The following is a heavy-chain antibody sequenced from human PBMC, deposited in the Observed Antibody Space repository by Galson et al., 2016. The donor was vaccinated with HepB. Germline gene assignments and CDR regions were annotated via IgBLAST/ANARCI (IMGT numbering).Heavy chain of an antibody. CDR1: GYSPTKLS. Sequence: SVKVSCKVSGYSPTKLSIHWVRQAPGKGLEWMGGLDPEFGETIYAQRFQGRVTMTEDTSTETAYMELSSLSSEDTAVYYCATDLGNYRGQGTLVTVSS. V-gene: IGHV1-24*01. CDR2: LDPEFGET. CDR3: ATDLGNY. D-gene: IGHD3-16*01. J-gene: IGHJ4*02.